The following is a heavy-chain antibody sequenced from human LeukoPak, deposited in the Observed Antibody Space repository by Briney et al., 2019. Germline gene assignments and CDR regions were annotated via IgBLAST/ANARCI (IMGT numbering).Heavy chain of an antibody. CDR3: AKDWSVGATQGVFDY. D-gene: IGHD1-26*01. CDR2: ISGSGGST. Sequence: PGGSLRLSCAASGFTFSDAWMSWVRQAPGKGLEWVSAISGSGGSTYYADSVKGRFTISRDNSKNTLYLQMNSLRAEDTAVYYCAKDWSVGATQGVFDYWGQGTLVTVSS. V-gene: IGHV3-23*01. CDR1: GFTFSDAW. J-gene: IGHJ4*02.